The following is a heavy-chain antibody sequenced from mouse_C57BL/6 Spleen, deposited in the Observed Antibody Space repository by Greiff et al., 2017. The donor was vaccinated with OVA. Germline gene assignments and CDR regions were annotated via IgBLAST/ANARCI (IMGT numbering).Heavy chain of an antibody. D-gene: IGHD5-1*01. CDR2: IDPENGDT. J-gene: IGHJ2*01. CDR1: GFNIKDDY. CDR3: TTWSTSDY. V-gene: IGHV14-4*01. Sequence: EVMLVESGAELVRPGASVKLSCTASGFNIKDDYMHWVKQRPEQGLEWIGWIDPENGDTEYASKFQGKATITADTSSNTAYLQLSSLTSEDTAVYYCTTWSTSDYWGQGTTLTVSS.